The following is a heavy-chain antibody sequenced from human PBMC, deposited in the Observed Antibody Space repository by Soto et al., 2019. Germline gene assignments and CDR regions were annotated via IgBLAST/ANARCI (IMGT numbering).Heavy chain of an antibody. J-gene: IGHJ6*02. CDR3: VKDWSGEKCPCMDV. CDR2: ISRNGDRT. D-gene: IGHD3-3*01. CDR1: GFTFWNYA. Sequence: SLRLSCEASGFTFWNYAMTWVRQAPGKGPEWVSSISRNGDRTYYVNSVKSRFIISRDNSENTLFLQMDSLRAEDAAIYYCVKDWSGEKCPCMDVWGQGTTVTVSS. V-gene: IGHV3-23*01.